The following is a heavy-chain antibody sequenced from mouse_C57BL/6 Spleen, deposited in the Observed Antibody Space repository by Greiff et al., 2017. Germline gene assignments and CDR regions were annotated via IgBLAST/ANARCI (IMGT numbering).Heavy chain of an antibody. CDR3: ARATTVDYAMDY. CDR2: LDPSDSYT. D-gene: IGHD1-1*01. Sequence: QVQLQQPGAELVMPGASVKLSCKASGYTFTSYWMHWVKQRPGQGLEWIGELDPSDSYTNYYQKFKGKSTLTVDKSSSPVYMQLSSLTSEDSAVYCCARATTVDYAMDYWSQGTSVTVSS. J-gene: IGHJ4*01. V-gene: IGHV1-69*01. CDR1: GYTFTSYW.